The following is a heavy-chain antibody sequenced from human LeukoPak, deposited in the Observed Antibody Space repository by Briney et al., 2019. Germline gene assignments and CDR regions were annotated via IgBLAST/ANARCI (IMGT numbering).Heavy chain of an antibody. J-gene: IGHJ3*02. CDR1: GGTFSSYA. CDR2: IIPIFGTA. Sequence: SVKVSCKASGGTFSSYAISWVRQAPGQGLEWMGGIIPIFGTANYAQKFQGRVTITTDESTSTAYMELSSLRSEDTAVYYRARGLLGYYYDSSGYSAAFDIWGQGTMVTVSS. V-gene: IGHV1-69*05. D-gene: IGHD3-22*01. CDR3: ARGLLGYYYDSSGYSAAFDI.